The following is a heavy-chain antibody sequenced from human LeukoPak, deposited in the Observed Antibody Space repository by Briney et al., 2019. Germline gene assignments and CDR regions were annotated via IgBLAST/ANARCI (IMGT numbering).Heavy chain of an antibody. D-gene: IGHD4/OR15-4a*01. CDR3: ARARFGADYGGTFDY. V-gene: IGHV4-59*01. J-gene: IGHJ4*02. Sequence: PSETLSLTCTVSGASITGYYWSWIRQPPGKGLEYVGYIYYSGSTNYNPSLKSRVTISADTSKNQFSLKLASVNAADTAVYYCARARFGADYGGTFDYWGQGTLVTVSS. CDR2: IYYSGST. CDR1: GASITGYY.